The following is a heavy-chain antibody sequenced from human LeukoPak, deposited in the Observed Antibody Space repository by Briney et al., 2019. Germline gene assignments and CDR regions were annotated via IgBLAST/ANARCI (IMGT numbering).Heavy chain of an antibody. Sequence: SETLSLTCAVYGGSFSGYYWSWIRQPPGKGPEWIGEINHSGSTNYNPSLKSRVTISVDTSKNQFSLKLSSVTAADTAVYYCARGRITIFGVVSFGAFDIWGQGTMVTVSS. CDR3: ARGRITIFGVVSFGAFDI. J-gene: IGHJ3*02. CDR1: GGSFSGYY. V-gene: IGHV4-34*01. D-gene: IGHD3-3*01. CDR2: INHSGST.